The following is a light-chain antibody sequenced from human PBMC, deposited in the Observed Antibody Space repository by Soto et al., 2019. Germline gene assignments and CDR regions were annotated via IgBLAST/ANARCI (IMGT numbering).Light chain of an antibody. J-gene: IGKJ1*01. V-gene: IGKV3-20*01. CDR1: QSVSSN. Sequence: EKVMTQSPATLSVSPGERDTLSCRASQSVSSNLAWYQQKPGQAPRLLIYGASIRATGIPDRFSGSGSGTDFTLTISSLQPEDFAVYYCQQYGSSPITFGQGTKVDIK. CDR2: GAS. CDR3: QQYGSSPIT.